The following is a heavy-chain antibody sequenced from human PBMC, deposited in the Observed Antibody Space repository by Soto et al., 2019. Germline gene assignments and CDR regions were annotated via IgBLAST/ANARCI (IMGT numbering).Heavy chain of an antibody. V-gene: IGHV3-30*18. CDR1: GFTFSSYG. D-gene: IGHD6-19*01. Sequence: GGSLRLSCAASGFTFSSYGMHWVRQAPGKGLEWVAVISYDGSNKYYADSVKGRFTISRDNSKNTLYLQMNSLRAEDTAVYYCAKADPKQWLVCNYWGQGTLVTVSS. J-gene: IGHJ4*02. CDR2: ISYDGSNK. CDR3: AKADPKQWLVCNY.